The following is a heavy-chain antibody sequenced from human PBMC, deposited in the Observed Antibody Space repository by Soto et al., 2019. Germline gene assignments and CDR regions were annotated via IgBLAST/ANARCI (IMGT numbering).Heavy chain of an antibody. CDR2: INHSGST. V-gene: IGHV4-34*01. D-gene: IGHD4-17*01. J-gene: IGHJ6*03. CDR3: ARGRLLYGDYLVYYYYMDV. Sequence: PSETLSLTCAVYGGSFSCYYWSWIRQPPGKGLEWIGEINHSGSTNYNPSLKSRVTISVDTSKNQFSLKLSSVTAADTAVYYCARGRLLYGDYLVYYYYMDVWGKGTTVTVSS. CDR1: GGSFSCYY.